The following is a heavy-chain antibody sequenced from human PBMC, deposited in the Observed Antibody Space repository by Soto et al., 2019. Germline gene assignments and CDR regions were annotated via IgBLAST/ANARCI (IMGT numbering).Heavy chain of an antibody. CDR3: ARAPRLRGAPHDACDI. D-gene: IGHD1-26*01. Sequence: QVQLVQSGAEVKKPGASVKVSCKASGYTFTSYYMHWVRQAPGQGLDWMGIINPSGGSTSYEQKFPDSVTRARDTSTRTVYMELSSLRSEDTSVYYCARAPRLRGAPHDACDIWGKGTMVTVSS. V-gene: IGHV1-46*01. CDR1: GYTFTSYY. CDR2: INPSGGST. J-gene: IGHJ3*02.